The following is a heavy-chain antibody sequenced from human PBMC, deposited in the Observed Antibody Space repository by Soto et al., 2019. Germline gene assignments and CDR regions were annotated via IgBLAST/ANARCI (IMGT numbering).Heavy chain of an antibody. J-gene: IGHJ6*02. CDR2: ISAYNGNT. CDR3: ASFFTNTPHQYYYYGMDG. V-gene: IGHV1-18*01. CDR1: GYTFTSSC. D-gene: IGHD2-8*01. Sequence: VKVSCKASGYTFTSSCISWVRQAPRPGLEWMGWISAYNGNTNYAQKLKGRVTMTTDTSTSTEYMELRRLRSDDKAVYYCASFFTNTPHQYYYYGMDGWGQGTTVTVSS.